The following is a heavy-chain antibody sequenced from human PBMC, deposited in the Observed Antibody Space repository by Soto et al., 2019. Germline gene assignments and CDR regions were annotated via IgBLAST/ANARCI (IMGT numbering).Heavy chain of an antibody. V-gene: IGHV2-5*01. Sequence: QITLKESGPTLAKPTQTRTLTCTFSGFSFTTSGGGVGWIRHIPGNALEWLALGYWNGDKRYSPSLKSRLTVTKDTSNDQVVLTMTNMDPVDTATYYCARRLLSRLPAAGYFDFWGQGIEVTVSS. CDR1: GFSFTTSGGG. D-gene: IGHD6-13*01. CDR2: GYWNGDK. CDR3: ARRLLSRLPAAGYFDF. J-gene: IGHJ4*02.